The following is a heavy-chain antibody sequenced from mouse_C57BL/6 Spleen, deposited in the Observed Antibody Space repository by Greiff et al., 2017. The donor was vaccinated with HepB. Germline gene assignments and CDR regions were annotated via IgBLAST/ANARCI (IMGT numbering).Heavy chain of an antibody. V-gene: IGHV1-69*01. Sequence: QVQLKQPGAELVMPGASVKLSCKASGYTFTSYWMHWVKQRPGQGLEWIGEIDPSDSYTNYNQKFKGKSTLTVDKSSSTAYMQLSSLTSEDSAVYYSARWGTTVVAENFDYWGQGTTLTVSS. J-gene: IGHJ2*01. CDR3: ARWGTTVVAENFDY. D-gene: IGHD1-1*01. CDR2: IDPSDSYT. CDR1: GYTFTSYW.